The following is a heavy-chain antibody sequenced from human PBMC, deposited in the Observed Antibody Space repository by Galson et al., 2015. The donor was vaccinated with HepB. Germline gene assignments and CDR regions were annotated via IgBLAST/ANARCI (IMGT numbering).Heavy chain of an antibody. Sequence: LRLSCAASGFTFSSYSMNWVRQAPGKGLEWVSSISSSSSYIYYADSVKGRFTISRDNAKNSLYLQMNSLRAEDTAVYYCARDQSGYSSGWYPAYWGQGTLVTVSS. CDR2: ISSSSSYI. J-gene: IGHJ4*02. CDR3: ARDQSGYSSGWYPAY. V-gene: IGHV3-21*01. CDR1: GFTFSSYS. D-gene: IGHD6-19*01.